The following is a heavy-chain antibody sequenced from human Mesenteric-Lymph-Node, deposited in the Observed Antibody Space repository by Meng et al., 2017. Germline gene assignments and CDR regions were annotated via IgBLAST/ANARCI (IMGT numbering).Heavy chain of an antibody. V-gene: IGHV4-61*01. CDR2: IYYSGST. CDR1: GGSVSSGSYY. CDR3: ARDRGYSYGKSFFDY. Sequence: VQLKQWGHGLLKPSETLSLTCTVSGGSVSSGSYYWSWIRQPPGKGLEWIGYIYYSGSTNYNPSLKSRVTISVDTSKNQFSLKLSSVTAADTAVYYCARDRGYSYGKSFFDYWGQGTLVTVSS. D-gene: IGHD5-18*01. J-gene: IGHJ4*02.